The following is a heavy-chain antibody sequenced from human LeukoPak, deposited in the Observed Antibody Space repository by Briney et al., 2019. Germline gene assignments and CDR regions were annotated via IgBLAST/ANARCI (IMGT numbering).Heavy chain of an antibody. CDR3: ARGGHWFDP. J-gene: IGHJ5*02. CDR2: IKQDGSEK. V-gene: IGHV3-7*01. Sequence: GGSLRLSCAASGFTLSTYYMSWVRQAPGKGLEWVANIKQDGSEKYYVDSVKGRFTISRDNAKNSLYLQMNSLRAEDTAVYYCARGGHWFDPWGQGTLVTVSS. CDR1: GFTLSTYY.